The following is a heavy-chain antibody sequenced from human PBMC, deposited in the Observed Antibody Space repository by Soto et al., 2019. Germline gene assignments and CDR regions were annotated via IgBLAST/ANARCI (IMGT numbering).Heavy chain of an antibody. D-gene: IGHD3-9*01. CDR1: GFTFSSYA. V-gene: IGHV3-64D*06. J-gene: IGHJ4*02. Sequence: PVGSLRLSCSASGFTFSSYAMHWVRQAPGKGLEYVSAISSNGGSTYYADSVKGRFTISRDNSKNTLYLQMSSLRAEGTAVYYCVKEMYYDILTGHGFDYWGQGTLVTVSS. CDR3: VKEMYYDILTGHGFDY. CDR2: ISSNGGST.